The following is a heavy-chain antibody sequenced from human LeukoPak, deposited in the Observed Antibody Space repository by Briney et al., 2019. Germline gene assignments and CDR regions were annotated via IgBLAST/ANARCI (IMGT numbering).Heavy chain of an antibody. Sequence: PGGSLRLSCAASGFTFSSYAMSWVRQAPGKGLEWVSAISGSGGSTYYADSVKGRFTISRDNSKNTLYLQMNSLRAEDTAVYYCAKGWKYCSSTSCREAVLYWGQGTLVTVSS. J-gene: IGHJ4*02. D-gene: IGHD2-2*01. V-gene: IGHV3-23*01. CDR2: ISGSGGST. CDR3: AKGWKYCSSTSCREAVLY. CDR1: GFTFSSYA.